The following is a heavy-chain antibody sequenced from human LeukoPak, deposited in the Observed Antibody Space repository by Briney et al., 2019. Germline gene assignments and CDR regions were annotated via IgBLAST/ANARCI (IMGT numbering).Heavy chain of an antibody. CDR1: GYTFTSYG. Sequence: ASVKVSCKASGYTFTSYGTSWLRQSPGDGLEWMGWISAYTGNTTYAQKLQGRGTMTTDTSTSTAYMELRSLRSDDTAVYYCAREVSTLFDYWGQGTLVTVSS. CDR3: AREVSTLFDY. CDR2: ISAYTGNT. V-gene: IGHV1-18*01. D-gene: IGHD5/OR15-5a*01. J-gene: IGHJ4*02.